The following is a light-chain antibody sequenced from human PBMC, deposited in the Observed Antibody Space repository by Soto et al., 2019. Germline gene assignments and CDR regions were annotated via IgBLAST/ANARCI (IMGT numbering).Light chain of an antibody. Sequence: QSVLTQPRSVSGSPGQSVTISCTGSSNDVGAYNYVSWYQQYPGKAPKVIIYDVGNRPSGVPDRFSGSKSGNTASLTVSGFQAEDEADYFCCSYAGSPWVFGGGTKLTVL. J-gene: IGLJ3*02. CDR2: DVG. V-gene: IGLV2-11*01. CDR1: SNDVGAYNY. CDR3: CSYAGSPWV.